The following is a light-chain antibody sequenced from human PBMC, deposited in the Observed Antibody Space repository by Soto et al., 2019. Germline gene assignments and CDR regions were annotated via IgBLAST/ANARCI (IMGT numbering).Light chain of an antibody. CDR3: MQGTYWPPYT. CDR2: KVS. V-gene: IGKV2-30*02. CDR1: QSLVHSDGNTY. Sequence: DVLMTQSPLSLPVTLGQPASISCKSSQSLVHSDGNTYLNWFHQRPGQSPRRLIYKVSSRDSGVADRFSGSGSGTDFTLKISSVEAEDVGVYYCMQGTYWPPYTFGQGTKLEIK. J-gene: IGKJ2*01.